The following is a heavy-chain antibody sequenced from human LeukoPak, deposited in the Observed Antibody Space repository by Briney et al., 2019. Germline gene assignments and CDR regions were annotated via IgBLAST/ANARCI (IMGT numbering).Heavy chain of an antibody. D-gene: IGHD6-13*01. CDR2: ISAYNGNT. V-gene: IGHV1-18*01. CDR1: GGTFSSYA. CDR3: ARVNEARAGYSSSWHPMYYFDY. J-gene: IGHJ4*02. Sequence: ASVKVSCKASGGTFSSYAISWVRQAPGQGLEWMGWISAYNGNTNYAQKLQGRVTMTTDTSTSTAYMELRSLRSDDTAVYYCARVNEARAGYSSSWHPMYYFDYWGQGTLVTVSS.